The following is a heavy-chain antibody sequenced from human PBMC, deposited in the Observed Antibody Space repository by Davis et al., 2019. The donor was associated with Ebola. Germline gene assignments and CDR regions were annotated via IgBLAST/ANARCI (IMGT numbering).Heavy chain of an antibody. CDR1: GFTFSAHT. CDR3: ARRPLGGNWFDP. J-gene: IGHJ5*02. V-gene: IGHV3-64D*08. CDR2: ISSSGKT. Sequence: GGSLRLSCSASGFTFSAHTMHWVRQAPGKGLEYVSVISSSGKTYYADSVKGRFTISRDNSQNNVYLQMTSLRVEDTAVYYCARRPLGGNWFDPWGQGTLVTVSS. D-gene: IGHD7-27*01.